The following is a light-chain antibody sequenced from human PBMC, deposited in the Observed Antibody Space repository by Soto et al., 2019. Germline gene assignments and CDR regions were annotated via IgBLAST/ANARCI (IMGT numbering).Light chain of an antibody. V-gene: IGKV1-33*01. Sequence: DIPFTQSQSTLSASVGNRVTITCQASQDINNYLNGYQQKPGKAPRLQIYDASKLESGVSSRFSGSVSGTDFTVTISSLQPEDIATYYCQQYDTLSFTFGQGTKVDIK. CDR3: QQYDTLSFT. CDR1: QDINNY. CDR2: DAS. J-gene: IGKJ2*01.